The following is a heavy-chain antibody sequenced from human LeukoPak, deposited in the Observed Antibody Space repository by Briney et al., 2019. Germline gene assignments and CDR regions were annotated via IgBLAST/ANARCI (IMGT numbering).Heavy chain of an antibody. CDR3: ARVLRDYYFDQ. D-gene: IGHD3-9*01. CDR2: IYSGGST. J-gene: IGHJ4*02. V-gene: IGHV3-53*01. Sequence: GGSLRLSCAASGFSVSNNYMAWVRQAPGKGLEGVSFIYSGGSTYYADSVKGRFTISRDNSKNTLFLQMNSLRAEDTAVYYCARVLRDYYFDQWGQGTLVTVSS. CDR1: GFSVSNNY.